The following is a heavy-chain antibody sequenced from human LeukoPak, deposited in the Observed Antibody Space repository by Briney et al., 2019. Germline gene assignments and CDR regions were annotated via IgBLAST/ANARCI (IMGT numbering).Heavy chain of an antibody. D-gene: IGHD3-10*02. V-gene: IGHV3-74*01. CDR3: IRETHVGLHLEY. CDR2: INTDGRVT. Sequence: GGSLRLSCAASGFTFTTYWMHWVPQVPGKGLVWVARINTDGRVTTYADSVKGRFTVSRDNAENTLYLQMSNLRPEDTAVYYCIRETHVGLHLEYWGQGTLATVTS. J-gene: IGHJ4*02. CDR1: GFTFTTYW.